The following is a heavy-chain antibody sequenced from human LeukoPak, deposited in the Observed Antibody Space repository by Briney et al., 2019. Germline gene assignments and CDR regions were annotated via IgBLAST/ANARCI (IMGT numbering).Heavy chain of an antibody. D-gene: IGHD2-21*02. CDR1: GFTFSSYG. Sequence: PGGSLRLSCAASGFTFSSYGMHWARQAPGKGLEWVAVIWYDGSNKYYADSVKGRFTISRDNSKNTLYLQMNSLRAEDTAVYYCARDSGVTVVDYWGQGTLVTVSS. J-gene: IGHJ4*02. CDR2: IWYDGSNK. V-gene: IGHV3-33*01. CDR3: ARDSGVTVVDY.